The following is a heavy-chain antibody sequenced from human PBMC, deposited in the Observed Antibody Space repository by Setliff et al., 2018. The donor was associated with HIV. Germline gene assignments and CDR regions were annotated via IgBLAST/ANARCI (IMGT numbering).Heavy chain of an antibody. CDR1: GGSFSDYF. CDR3: ARTLWFEESASYDAFDI. D-gene: IGHD3-10*01. J-gene: IGHJ3*02. CDR2: IRPSGGT. V-gene: IGHV4-34*01. Sequence: SEILSLTCAVYGGSFSDYFWTWIRQPPGKGLGWIGKIRPSGGTNYNPSLKSRVTISVDSSKNQFSLKLSSVTAADTAVYFCARTLWFEESASYDAFDIWGQGTMVTVSS.